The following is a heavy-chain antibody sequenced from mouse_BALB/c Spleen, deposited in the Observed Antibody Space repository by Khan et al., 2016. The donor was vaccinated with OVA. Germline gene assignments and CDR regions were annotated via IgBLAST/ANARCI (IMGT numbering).Heavy chain of an antibody. J-gene: IGHJ3*01. D-gene: IGHD1-1*01. CDR3: ARDYGRSFWFAH. CDR1: GYSFTNYI. V-gene: IGHV1S136*01. CDR2: INPYNDGA. Sequence: VQLQQPGPELVKPGASVKISCQASGYSFTNYIIHWVKQKPGQGLEWIGYINPYNDGAKYNEKFKGKATLTSDKSSSTAYMELSGLTFEDSAFYYCARDYGRSFWFAHWGQGTLVTVSA.